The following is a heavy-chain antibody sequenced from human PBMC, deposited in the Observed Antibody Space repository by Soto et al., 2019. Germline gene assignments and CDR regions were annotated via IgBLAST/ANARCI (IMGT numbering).Heavy chain of an antibody. V-gene: IGHV3-30*18. CDR2: VSNDGSNK. D-gene: IGHD2-8*01. Sequence: QVQLVESGGGVVQPGESLRLSCAASEFTFSSYAMHWVRQAPGKGLEWVAVVSNDGSNKYNADSVKGRFTISRDNSKNTLNLQMNSLRAEDTAVYYCAKDQSTNSRSYHALDVWGQGTTVTVSS. CDR3: AKDQSTNSRSYHALDV. CDR1: EFTFSSYA. J-gene: IGHJ6*02.